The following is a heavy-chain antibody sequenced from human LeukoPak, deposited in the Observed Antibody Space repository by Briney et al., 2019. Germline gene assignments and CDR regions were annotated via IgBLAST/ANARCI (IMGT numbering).Heavy chain of an antibody. V-gene: IGHV4-34*01. Sequence: SETLSLTCAVYGGSFSGYYWSWIRQPPGKGLEWIGEINHSGSTNYNPSLKSRVTISVDTSKNQFSLKLSSVTAADTAVYYCAREDGSSWFYWFDPWGQGTLVTVSS. CDR1: GGSFSGYY. CDR2: INHSGST. D-gene: IGHD6-13*01. CDR3: AREDGSSWFYWFDP. J-gene: IGHJ5*02.